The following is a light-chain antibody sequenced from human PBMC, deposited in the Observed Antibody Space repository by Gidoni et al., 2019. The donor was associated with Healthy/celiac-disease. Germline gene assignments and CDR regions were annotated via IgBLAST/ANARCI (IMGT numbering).Light chain of an antibody. Sequence: QSALTQHASVSGSPGQSLTISCTGTSSDVGGYNGVSCYQQHPGKAPKLMIYEVSNRPSGVPDRFSGSKSGNTASLTISGLQAEDEADYYCSSYTSSSTLVFGGGTKLTVL. CDR1: SSDVGGYNG. V-gene: IGLV2-14*01. CDR2: EVS. J-gene: IGLJ2*01. CDR3: SSYTSSSTLV.